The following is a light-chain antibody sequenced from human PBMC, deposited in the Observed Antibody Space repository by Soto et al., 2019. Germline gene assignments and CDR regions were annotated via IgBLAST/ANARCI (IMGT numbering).Light chain of an antibody. J-gene: IGLJ1*01. V-gene: IGLV1-44*01. CDR3: AAWDVSLNGLYV. CDR2: NDN. CDR1: SSNIGSSS. Sequence: QSVLTQPPSASGTPGQRVTISCSGSSSNIGSSSVNWYQQLPGTDPKLLIYNDNQWPSGVPDRFSGSRSGTSASLAISGLQPEDEADYYYAAWDVSLNGLYVFGTGTKLTVL.